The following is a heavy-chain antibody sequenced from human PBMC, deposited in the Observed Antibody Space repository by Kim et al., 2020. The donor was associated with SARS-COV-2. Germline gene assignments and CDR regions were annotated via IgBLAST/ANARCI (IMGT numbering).Heavy chain of an antibody. CDR1: GGSISSSSYY. J-gene: IGHJ5*02. D-gene: IGHD3-3*01. CDR2: IYYSGST. V-gene: IGHV4-39*01. CDR3: ASQKPNTIFGVVTLGGGVVP. Sequence: SETLSLTCTVSGGSISSSSYYWGWIRQPPGKGLEWIGSIYYSGSTYYNPSLKSRVTIYVDTSKNQFSLKLSSVTAADTAVYYCASQKPNTIFGVVTLGGGVVPWGQGTLVTVSS.